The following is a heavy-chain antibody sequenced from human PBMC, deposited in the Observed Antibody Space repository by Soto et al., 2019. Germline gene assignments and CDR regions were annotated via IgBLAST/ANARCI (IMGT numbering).Heavy chain of an antibody. V-gene: IGHV1-69*01. CDR1: GGTFSKDA. D-gene: IGHD5-18*01. CDR2: IIPVFGSP. CDR3: TRVLGYTFDLGKTRYYAMDV. J-gene: IGHJ6*02. Sequence: QVQLVQSGAEVKKPGSSVKVSCKTSGGTFSKDAINWVRQAPGQGLEWMGLIIPVFGSPIYAQKFQGRITITADESTSTAFMDLSSLRSEDTAVYYCTRVLGYTFDLGKTRYYAMDVWGQGTTVSVSS.